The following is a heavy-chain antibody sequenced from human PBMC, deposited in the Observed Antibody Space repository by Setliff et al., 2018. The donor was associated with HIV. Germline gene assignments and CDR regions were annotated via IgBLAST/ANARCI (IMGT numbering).Heavy chain of an antibody. D-gene: IGHD2-2*01. CDR3: ARQSTTSRDFDS. CDR2: INTSGST. CDR1: GGSTSSDT. J-gene: IGHJ4*02. V-gene: IGHV4-4*07. Sequence: SETLSLTCSVSGGSTSSDTWSWIRQPAGQGLEWIGHINTSGSTKYNPSLKSRLTMSVDSSGNQFSLTLTSVTAADTAVYYCARQSTTSRDFDSWGQGTLVTVSS.